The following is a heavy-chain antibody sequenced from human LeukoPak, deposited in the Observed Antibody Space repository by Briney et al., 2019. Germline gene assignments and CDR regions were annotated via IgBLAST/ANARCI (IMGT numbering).Heavy chain of an antibody. V-gene: IGHV1-2*02. D-gene: IGHD3-10*01. CDR3: AREPRTYYYGSGSYDY. Sequence: ASVKVSCKTSGYTFNDNSITWMRQAPGQGLEWMGWINPNSGGTNYAQKFQGRVTMTRDTSISTAYMELSRLRSDDTAVYYCAREPRTYYYGSGSYDYWGQGTLVTVSS. CDR2: INPNSGGT. J-gene: IGHJ4*02. CDR1: GYTFNDNS.